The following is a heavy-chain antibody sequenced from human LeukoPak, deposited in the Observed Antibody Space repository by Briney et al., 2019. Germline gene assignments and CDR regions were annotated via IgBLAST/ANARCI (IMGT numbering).Heavy chain of an antibody. D-gene: IGHD6-13*01. J-gene: IGHJ6*03. CDR3: AGATRGESRSWYYYYYYMDV. CDR1: GYTFTSYY. CDR2: INPSGGST. V-gene: IGHV1-46*01. Sequence: ASVKVSCKASGYTFTSYYMHWVRQAPGQGLEWMGIINPSGGSTSYAQKFQGRVTTTRDTSTSTVYMELSSLRSEDTAVYYCAGATRGESRSWYYYYYYMDVWGKGTTVTVSS.